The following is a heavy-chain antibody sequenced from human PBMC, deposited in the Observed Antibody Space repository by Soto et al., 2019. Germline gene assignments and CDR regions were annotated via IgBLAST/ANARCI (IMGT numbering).Heavy chain of an antibody. CDR3: ERGPVPYYYYYGMDV. V-gene: IGHV4-59*01. CDR2: IYYSGST. J-gene: IGHJ6*02. CDR1: GGSISSYY. Sequence: PSETLSLTCTVSGGSISSYYWSWIRQPPGKGLEWIGYIYYSGSTNYNPSLKSRVTISVDTSKNQFSLKLSSVTAADTAVYYCERGPVPYYYYYGMDVWGQGTTVTVSS.